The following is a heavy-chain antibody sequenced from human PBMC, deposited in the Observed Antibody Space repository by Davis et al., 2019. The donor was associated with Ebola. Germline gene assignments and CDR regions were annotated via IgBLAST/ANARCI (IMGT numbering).Heavy chain of an antibody. CDR3: ARDSLVLPYYPGYSGWFDP. Sequence: GESLKISCAASGFTFSSYTMNWVRQAPGKGLEWISNIRTTENTMHYADSVKGRFTVSRDDDKSSLYLQMNILGTEETAVYYCARDSLVLPYYPGYSGWFDPWGQGTLVTVSS. J-gene: IGHJ5*02. D-gene: IGHD3-10*01. CDR2: IRTTENTM. CDR1: GFTFSSYT. V-gene: IGHV3-48*01.